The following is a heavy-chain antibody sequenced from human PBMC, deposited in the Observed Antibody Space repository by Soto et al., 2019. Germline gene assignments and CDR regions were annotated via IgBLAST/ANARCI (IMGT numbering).Heavy chain of an antibody. J-gene: IGHJ3*02. CDR2: IIPVFGTA. Sequence: QVQLVQSGAEVKKPGSTVKVSCKASGGAFSSFAISWVRQAPGQGLEWMGGIIPVFGTANYAQKCQGRVTITADKSTSTAYMELSSLTSEDTAVYFCAKVGHIVVVTAIPDSAFDIWGQGTMVTVSS. V-gene: IGHV1-69*06. CDR1: GGAFSSFA. D-gene: IGHD2-21*02. CDR3: AKVGHIVVVTAIPDSAFDI.